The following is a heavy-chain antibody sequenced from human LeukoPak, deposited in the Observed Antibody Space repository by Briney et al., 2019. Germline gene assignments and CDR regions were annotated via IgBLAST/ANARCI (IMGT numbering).Heavy chain of an antibody. V-gene: IGHV1-69*05. J-gene: IGHJ4*02. D-gene: IGHD1-26*01. CDR1: GGTFSSYA. CDR3: ARDSGSYYDY. Sequence: SVKVSFKASGGTFSSYAISWVRQAPRQGLEWMGGIIPIFGTANYAQKFQGRVTITTDESTSTAYMELSSLRSEDTAVYYCARDSGSYYDYWGQGTLVTVSS. CDR2: IIPIFGTA.